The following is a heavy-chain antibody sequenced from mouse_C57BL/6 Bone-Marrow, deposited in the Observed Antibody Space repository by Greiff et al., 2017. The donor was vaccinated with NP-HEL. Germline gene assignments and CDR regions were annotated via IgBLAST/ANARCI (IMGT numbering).Heavy chain of an antibody. CDR2: IYPGDGDT. CDR1: GYAFSSYW. V-gene: IGHV1-80*01. J-gene: IGHJ4*01. CDR3: AREDPYYYGSSYEAMDY. D-gene: IGHD1-1*01. Sequence: VQLKESGAELVKPGASVKISCKASGYAFSSYWMNWVKQRPGKGLEWIGQIYPGDGDTNYNGKFKGKATLTADKSSSTAYMQLSSLTSEDSAVYFCAREDPYYYGSSYEAMDYWGQGTSVTVSS.